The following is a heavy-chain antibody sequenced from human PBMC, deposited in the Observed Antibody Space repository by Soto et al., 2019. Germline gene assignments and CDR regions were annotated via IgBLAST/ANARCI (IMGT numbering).Heavy chain of an antibody. Sequence: ESVGGVVQPGRSLKISCAASGFNFRDYAMYWIRQAPGKGLEWVAVIWYDGSNEFYADSVRGRFTISKDISQATLYLQMNSLRGEDTAVYYCARDRRIGSSEVIDQWGQGTLVTVSS. CDR2: IWYDGSNE. CDR1: GFNFRDYA. J-gene: IGHJ4*02. CDR3: ARDRRIGSSEVIDQ. D-gene: IGHD3-10*01. V-gene: IGHV3-33*01.